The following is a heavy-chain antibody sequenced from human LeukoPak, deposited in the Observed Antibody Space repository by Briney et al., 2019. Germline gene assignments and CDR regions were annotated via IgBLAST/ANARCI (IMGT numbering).Heavy chain of an antibody. J-gene: IGHJ3*02. CDR2: IYTSGST. CDR3: ARDRPPRVQSAEDAFDI. CDR1: GGSISSGSYY. Sequence: PSETLSLTCTVSGGSISSGSYYWSWIRQPAGKGLEWIGRIYTSGSTHYNPSLKSRVTISVDTSKNQFSLKLSSVTAADTAVYYCARDRPPRVQSAEDAFDIWGQGTMVTVSS. V-gene: IGHV4-61*02.